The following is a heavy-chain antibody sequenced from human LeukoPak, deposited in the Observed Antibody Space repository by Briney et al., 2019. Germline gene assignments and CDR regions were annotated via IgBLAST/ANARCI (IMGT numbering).Heavy chain of an antibody. CDR1: GGSISSSSYY. CDR3: QGGYYDSSGYYDY. D-gene: IGHD3-22*01. J-gene: IGHJ4*02. Sequence: PSETLSLTCTVSGGSISSSSYYWGWIRQPPGKGLEWIGSIYYSGSTYYNPSLKSRVTISVDTSKNQFSLKLSSVTAADTAVYYCQGGYYDSSGYYDYWGQGTLVTVSS. CDR2: IYYSGST. V-gene: IGHV4-39*07.